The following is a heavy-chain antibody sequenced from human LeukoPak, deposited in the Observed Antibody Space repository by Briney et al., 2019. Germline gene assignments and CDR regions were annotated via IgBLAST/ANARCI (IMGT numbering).Heavy chain of an antibody. Sequence: PGGSLRLSCAASGFTFSDYYMSWIRQAPGKGLEWVSYISSSGSTIYYADSVKGRFTISRDNAKNSVYLQMNSLRAEDTAVYYCAREPKQWLTPIDYWGQGTLVTVSS. CDR3: AREPKQWLTPIDY. J-gene: IGHJ4*02. CDR1: GFTFSDYY. V-gene: IGHV3-11*04. CDR2: ISSSGSTI. D-gene: IGHD6-19*01.